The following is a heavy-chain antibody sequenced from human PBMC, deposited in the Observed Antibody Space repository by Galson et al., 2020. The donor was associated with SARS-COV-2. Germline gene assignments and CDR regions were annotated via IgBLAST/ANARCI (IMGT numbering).Heavy chain of an antibody. CDR1: GGSISRGGYS. V-gene: IGHV4-30-4*07. J-gene: IGHJ4*01. CDR2: IYYSGFT. CDR3: ARGGAYGDFYYFDY. D-gene: IGHD3-3*01. Sequence: SETLSLTCAVSGGSISRGGYSWSWIRQAPGKGLEWVGYIYYSGFTQYNPSLKSQATISIDTSKNHLSLKLSSVTAGDTALYYCARGGAYGDFYYFDYWGHGTLVTVSS.